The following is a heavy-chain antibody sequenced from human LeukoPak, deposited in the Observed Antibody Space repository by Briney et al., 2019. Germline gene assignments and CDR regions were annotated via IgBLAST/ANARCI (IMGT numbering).Heavy chain of an antibody. J-gene: IGHJ6*02. CDR1: GYTFTSYG. Sequence: ASVKVSCKASGYTFTSYGISWVRQAPGQGLEWMGWISAYNGNTNYAQKLQGRVTMTTDTSTSTAYMELRSLRSDDTAVYYCARESHFDRAYYYDSSGPTDYYYYGMDVWGQGTTVTVSS. CDR3: ARESHFDRAYYYDSSGPTDYYYYGMDV. D-gene: IGHD3-22*01. CDR2: ISAYNGNT. V-gene: IGHV1-18*01.